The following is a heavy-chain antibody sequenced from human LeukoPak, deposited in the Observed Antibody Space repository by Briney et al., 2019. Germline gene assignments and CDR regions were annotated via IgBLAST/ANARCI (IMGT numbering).Heavy chain of an antibody. V-gene: IGHV4-61*08. Sequence: SETLSLTCTVSGDSVSNTDYYWSWIRQSPGKGLEWIGYIYYSGSTNYNPSLKSRVAISVDTSKNQFSLKLSSVTAADTAVYYCARGRVTRWYFDLWGRGTLVTVSS. CDR3: ARGRVTRWYFDL. CDR2: IYYSGST. D-gene: IGHD3-10*01. J-gene: IGHJ2*01. CDR1: GDSVSNTDYY.